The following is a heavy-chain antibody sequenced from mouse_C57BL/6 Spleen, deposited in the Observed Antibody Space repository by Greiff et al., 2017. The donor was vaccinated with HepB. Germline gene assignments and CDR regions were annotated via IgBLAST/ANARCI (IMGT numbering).Heavy chain of an antibody. Sequence: VKLVESGPELVKPGASVKISCKASGYSFTSYYIHWVKQRPGQGLEWIGWIYPGSGNTKYNEKFKGKATLTADTSSSTAYMQLSSLTSEDSAVYYCARSGYGNYDYWGQGTTLTVSS. CDR2: IYPGSGNT. J-gene: IGHJ2*01. V-gene: IGHV1-66*01. CDR1: GYSFTSYY. CDR3: ARSGYGNYDY. D-gene: IGHD2-1*01.